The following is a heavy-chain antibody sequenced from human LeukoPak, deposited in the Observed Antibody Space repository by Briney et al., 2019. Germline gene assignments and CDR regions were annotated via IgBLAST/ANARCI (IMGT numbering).Heavy chain of an antibody. V-gene: IGHV3-30*04. J-gene: IGHJ5*02. CDR3: ARTAYRGVNWFDP. D-gene: IGHD1-26*01. Sequence: GGSLRLSCAASGFTFSSYAMHWVRQAPGKGLEWVAVISYDGSNKYYADSVKGRFTISRDNSKNTLYLQMNSLRAEDTAVYYCARTAYRGVNWFDPWGQGTLVTVSS. CDR1: GFTFSSYA. CDR2: ISYDGSNK.